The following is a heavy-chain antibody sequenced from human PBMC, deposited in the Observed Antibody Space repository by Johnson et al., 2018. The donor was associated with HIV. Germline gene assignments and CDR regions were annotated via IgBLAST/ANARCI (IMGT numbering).Heavy chain of an antibody. J-gene: IGHJ3*01. V-gene: IGHV3-9*01. CDR2: ISWNSGSI. D-gene: IGHD2-21*01. Sequence: VQLVESGGGLVQPGRSLRLSCAASGFTFDDYAMHWVRQAPGKGLEWVSGISWNSGSIGYADSVKGRFTISRDTAKNTLYLQMNSLRVEDTAVYYCARDPITPYERGPDAFDVWGQGTVVTVSS. CDR3: ARDPITPYERGPDAFDV. CDR1: GFTFDDYA.